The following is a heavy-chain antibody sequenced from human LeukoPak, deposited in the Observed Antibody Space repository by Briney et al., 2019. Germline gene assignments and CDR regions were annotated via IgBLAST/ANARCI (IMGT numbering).Heavy chain of an antibody. Sequence: GGSLRLSCAASGFTFSSYSMNWVRQAPGKGLEWVSYISSSSSTIYYADSVKGRFTISRDNAKNSLYLQMNSLRAEDTAVYYCARRAGGYSHPYDYWGQGTLVTVSS. J-gene: IGHJ4*02. CDR2: ISSSSSTI. V-gene: IGHV3-48*01. D-gene: IGHD4-23*01. CDR1: GFTFSSYS. CDR3: ARRAGGYSHPYDY.